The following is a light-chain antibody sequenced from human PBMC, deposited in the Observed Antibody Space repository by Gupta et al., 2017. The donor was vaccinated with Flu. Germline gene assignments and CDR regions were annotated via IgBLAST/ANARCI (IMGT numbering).Light chain of an antibody. Sequence: CNRSSGSIASNYVQWYQQRPGPSTTTVIYEDNQRPSGVPGRFSGSIDSSSNSASHTNDGLKYEDEADYCSQSYEVFGGGTKLTVL. J-gene: IGLJ2*01. CDR1: SGSIASNY. V-gene: IGLV6-57*01. CDR3: QSYEV. CDR2: EDN.